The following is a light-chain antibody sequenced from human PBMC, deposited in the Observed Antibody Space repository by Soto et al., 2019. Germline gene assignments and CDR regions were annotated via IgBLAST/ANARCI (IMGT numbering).Light chain of an antibody. CDR1: QDIASY. J-gene: IGKJ2*01. CDR2: AAS. CDR3: QQLNVNLL. Sequence: GDRVTITCRASQDIASYLAWYQQKPGNAPKLLIYAASTLHSGVPSRFSGSGSGTDFTLTISSLQPEDFVTYYCQQLNVNLLVGQGTKLEIK. V-gene: IGKV1-9*01.